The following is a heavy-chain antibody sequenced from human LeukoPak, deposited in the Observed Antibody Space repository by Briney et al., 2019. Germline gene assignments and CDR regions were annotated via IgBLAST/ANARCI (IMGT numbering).Heavy chain of an antibody. D-gene: IGHD2-15*01. V-gene: IGHV3-23*01. J-gene: IGHJ6*03. CDR2: VTISGDTT. CDR1: GFMFNNYG. Sequence: GGSLRLSCGGSGFMFNNYGMNWVRQAPGKGLEWVSSVTISGDTTYYADSVKGRFTISRDNSKNTVFPVMSSLRAEDTAVYYCARGRGRNPSGYYYYMDVWGKGTTVTISS. CDR3: ARGRGRNPSGYYYYMDV.